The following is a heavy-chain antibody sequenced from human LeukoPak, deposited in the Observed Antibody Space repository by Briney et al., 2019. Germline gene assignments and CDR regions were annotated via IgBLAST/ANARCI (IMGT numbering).Heavy chain of an antibody. Sequence: SETLSLTCAVYGGSFSGYYWSWIRQPPGKGLEWIGETNHSGSTNYNPSLKSRVTISVDTSKNQFSLKLSSVTAADTAVYYCASVRPIYYYDSSGYLDYWGQGTLVTVSS. D-gene: IGHD3-22*01. CDR1: GGSFSGYY. J-gene: IGHJ4*02. CDR2: TNHSGST. V-gene: IGHV4-34*01. CDR3: ASVRPIYYYDSSGYLDY.